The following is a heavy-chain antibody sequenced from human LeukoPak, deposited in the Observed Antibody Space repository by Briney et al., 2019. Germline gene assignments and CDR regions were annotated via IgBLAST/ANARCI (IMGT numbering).Heavy chain of an antibody. Sequence: SETLSLTRTVSGGSISSYYWSWIRQPPGKGLEWIGYTYYSGSTNYNPSLKSRVTISVDTSKNQFSLKLSSVTAADTAVYYCAAARDGYNPSFDYWGQGTLVTVSS. CDR3: AAARDGYNPSFDY. V-gene: IGHV4-59*08. D-gene: IGHD5-24*01. CDR1: GGSISSYY. J-gene: IGHJ4*02. CDR2: TYYSGST.